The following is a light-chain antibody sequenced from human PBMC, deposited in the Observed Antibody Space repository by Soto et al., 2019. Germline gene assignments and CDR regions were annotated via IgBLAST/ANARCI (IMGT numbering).Light chain of an antibody. CDR3: QQYNSYSRT. CDR1: QSISSW. Sequence: DIQMTQSPSTLSASVGDRVTITCRASQSISSWLAWYQQKPGKAPKLLIYKASSLESGVPSKFSGSRSGTEFTLTISSLQPDDFATYYCQQYNSYSRTFGQGTKVEMK. V-gene: IGKV1-5*03. J-gene: IGKJ1*01. CDR2: KAS.